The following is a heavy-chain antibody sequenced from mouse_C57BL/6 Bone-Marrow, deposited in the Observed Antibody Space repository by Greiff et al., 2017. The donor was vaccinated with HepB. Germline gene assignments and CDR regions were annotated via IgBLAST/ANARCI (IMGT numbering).Heavy chain of an antibody. Sequence: QVTLKVSGPELVKPGASVKISCKASGYAFSSSWMNWVKQRPGKGLEWIGRIYPGDGDTNYNGKFKGKATLTADKSSSTAYMQLSSLTSEDSAVYFCARRFYYGSSFDYWGQGTTLTVSS. J-gene: IGHJ2*01. CDR2: IYPGDGDT. CDR1: GYAFSSSW. CDR3: ARRFYYGSSFDY. D-gene: IGHD1-1*01. V-gene: IGHV1-82*01.